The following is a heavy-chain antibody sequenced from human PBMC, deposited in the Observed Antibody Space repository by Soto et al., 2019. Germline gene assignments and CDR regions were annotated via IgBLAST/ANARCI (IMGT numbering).Heavy chain of an antibody. CDR1: GYTLTELS. Sequence: ASVKVSCKVSGYTLTELSMHWVRQAPGKGLEWMGGFDPEDGETIYAQKFQGRVTMTEDTSTDTAYRELSSLRSEDTAVYYCARGSSSWIRMGAFDIWGQGTMVTVSS. J-gene: IGHJ3*02. D-gene: IGHD6-13*01. CDR3: ARGSSSWIRMGAFDI. CDR2: FDPEDGET. V-gene: IGHV1-24*01.